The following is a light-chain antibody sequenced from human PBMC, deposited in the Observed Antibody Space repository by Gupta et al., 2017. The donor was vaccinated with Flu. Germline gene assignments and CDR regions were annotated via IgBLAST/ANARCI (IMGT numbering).Light chain of an antibody. V-gene: IGKV1-39*01. CDR2: GAS. CDR1: QHIANY. Sequence: GDRITITCRASQHIANYLNWYQQRPGEAPKLLVFGASNLQTGVPSRFSGSGSGRDFTLTIRSLLPEDFAIYSCQQTDSTPWTFGPGTRVDIK. CDR3: QQTDSTPWT. J-gene: IGKJ1*01.